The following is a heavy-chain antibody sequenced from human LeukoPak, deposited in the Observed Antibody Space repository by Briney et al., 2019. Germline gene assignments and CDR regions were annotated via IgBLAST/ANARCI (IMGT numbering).Heavy chain of an antibody. CDR3: ARGPPHPSMIVVVTFDF. J-gene: IGHJ4*02. CDR2: IKQDGSEK. D-gene: IGHD3-22*01. CDR1: GFTFNSYW. Sequence: GGSLRLSCTASGFTFNSYWMTWVRQAPGKGLEWVANIKQDGSEKYYVDSVKGRFTISRDSAKNSLFLQMNSLRAEDTAVYYCARGPPHPSMIVVVTFDFWGQGTLVTVSS. V-gene: IGHV3-7*01.